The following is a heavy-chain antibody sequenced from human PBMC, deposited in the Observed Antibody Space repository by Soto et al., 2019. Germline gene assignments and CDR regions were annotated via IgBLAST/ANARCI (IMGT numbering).Heavy chain of an antibody. J-gene: IGHJ6*02. CDR1: GGSISSGGYS. CDR2: IYHSGST. D-gene: IGHD6-6*01. V-gene: IGHV4-30-2*01. Sequence: SETLSLTCAVSGGSISSGGYSWSWIRQPPGKGLEWIGYIYHSGSTYYNPSLKSRVTISVDRSKNQFSLKLSSVTAADTAVYYCARAMFYSSSSRHYYYGMDVWGQGTTVTVSS. CDR3: ARAMFYSSSSRHYYYGMDV.